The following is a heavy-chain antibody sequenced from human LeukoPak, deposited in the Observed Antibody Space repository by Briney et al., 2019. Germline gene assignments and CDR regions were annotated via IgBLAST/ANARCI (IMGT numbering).Heavy chain of an antibody. Sequence: GGSLRLSCAASGFTFSSSWMHWVRQAPGKGLVWVSRLDGEGSTSSYADSVKGRFTISRDNARNTLYLQMSSLRAEDTAVYYRTRGTGTTFDYWGQGTLVTASS. J-gene: IGHJ4*02. V-gene: IGHV3-74*01. CDR3: TRGTGTTFDY. CDR1: GFTFSSSW. D-gene: IGHD1-1*01. CDR2: LDGEGSTS.